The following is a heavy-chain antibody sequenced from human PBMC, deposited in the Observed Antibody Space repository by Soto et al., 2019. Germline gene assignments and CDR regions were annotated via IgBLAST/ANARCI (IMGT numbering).Heavy chain of an antibody. J-gene: IGHJ5*02. D-gene: IGHD6-13*01. CDR2: INAGNGNT. V-gene: IGHV1-3*01. CDR3: AKSDYSSSWYLHYWFDP. Sequence: GASVKVSCKASGYTFTSYAMHWVRQAPGQRLEWMGWINAGNGNTKYSQKFQGRVTITRDTSASTAYMELSSLRSEDTAVYYSAKSDYSSSWYLHYWFDPWGQGTLVTVSS. CDR1: GYTFTSYA.